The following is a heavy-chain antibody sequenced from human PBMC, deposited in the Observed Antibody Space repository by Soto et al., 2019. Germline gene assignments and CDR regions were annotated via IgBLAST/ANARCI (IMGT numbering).Heavy chain of an antibody. J-gene: IGHJ4*02. CDR2: ISARGGST. V-gene: IGHV3-23*01. CDR3: AKTSTYDYVWGDYRYFFDY. Sequence: GGSLRLSCAASGFTFSSYTMDWVRQAPGKXLEWVSLISARGGSTYYADSVKGRFTISRDNSKNTLELQMTSLRAEDTAIYYCAKTSTYDYVWGDYRYFFDYWGQGTVVTVSS. CDR1: GFTFSSYT. D-gene: IGHD3-16*02.